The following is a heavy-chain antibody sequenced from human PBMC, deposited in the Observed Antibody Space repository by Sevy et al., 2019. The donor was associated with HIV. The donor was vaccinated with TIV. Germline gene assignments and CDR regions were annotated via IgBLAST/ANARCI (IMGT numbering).Heavy chain of an antibody. CDR2: ISNSGGST. CDR3: TKERGIIAAGFDY. V-gene: IGHV3-23*01. J-gene: IGHJ4*02. D-gene: IGHD6-13*01. Sequence: GGSLRLSCAASGFIFSSYAMSWVRQAPGKGLEWVSSISNSGGSTYYADSVRGRFTISRDNSKNTLYLQMNSLRAEDTAVYYCTKERGIIAAGFDYWGQGTLVTVSS. CDR1: GFIFSSYA.